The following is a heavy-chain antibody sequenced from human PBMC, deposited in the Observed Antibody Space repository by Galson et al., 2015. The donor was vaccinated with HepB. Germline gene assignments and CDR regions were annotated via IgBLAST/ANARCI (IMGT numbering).Heavy chain of an antibody. CDR2: IKQDGSEI. CDR1: GFTFSTYW. J-gene: IGHJ5*01. D-gene: IGHD1-7*01. CDR3: ARGANTWNFWSDS. Sequence: SLRLSCAASGFTFSTYWMTWVRQAPGKGLEWVANIKQDGSEIYYVDSVKGRFTISRDNAKNSLYLQMNSLRPEDTAIYHCARGANTWNFWSDSWGQGTLVTVSS. V-gene: IGHV3-7*04.